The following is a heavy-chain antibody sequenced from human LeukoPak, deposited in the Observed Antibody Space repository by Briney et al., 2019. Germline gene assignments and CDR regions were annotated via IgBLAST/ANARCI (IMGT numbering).Heavy chain of an antibody. Sequence: SETLSLTCAVYGGSFSGYYWSWIRQPPGKGLEWIGEINHSGSTYYNPSLKSRVAISVDRSKNQFSLKLSSVTAADTAVYYCAREGPYPTARDASDIWGQGTMVTVSS. CDR3: AREGPYPTARDASDI. J-gene: IGHJ3*02. V-gene: IGHV4-34*01. CDR2: INHSGST. CDR1: GGSFSGYY.